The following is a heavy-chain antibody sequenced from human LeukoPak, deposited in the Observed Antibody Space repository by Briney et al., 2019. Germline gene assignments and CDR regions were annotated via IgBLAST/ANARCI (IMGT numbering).Heavy chain of an antibody. Sequence: SETLSLTCTVSGGSISSSTYYWGWIRQPPGKGLEWIGSIHYSGSTYYNASLKSRVTISVDTSKNQFSLKLSSVTAADTAVYYCARDSAYYDSSGPPETWFDPWGQGTLVTVSS. CDR2: IHYSGST. CDR3: ARDSAYYDSSGPPETWFDP. D-gene: IGHD3-22*01. CDR1: GGSISSSTYY. V-gene: IGHV4-39*07. J-gene: IGHJ5*02.